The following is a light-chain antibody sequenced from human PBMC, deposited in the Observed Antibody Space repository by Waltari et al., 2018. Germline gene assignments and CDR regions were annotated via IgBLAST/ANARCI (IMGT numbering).Light chain of an antibody. J-gene: IGLJ2*01. Sequence: QSALTQPASVAGSPGQSITLSCTGTSSDVGSYNLFSWYQQHPGKAPKLMIYEVSKRPSGVSNRFSGSKSGNTASLTISGLQAEDEADYYCCSYAGSSTLVVFGGGTKLTVL. CDR2: EVS. V-gene: IGLV2-23*02. CDR3: CSYAGSSTLVV. CDR1: SSDVGSYNL.